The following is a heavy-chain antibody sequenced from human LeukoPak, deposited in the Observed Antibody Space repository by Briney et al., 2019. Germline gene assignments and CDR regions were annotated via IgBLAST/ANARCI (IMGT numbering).Heavy chain of an antibody. D-gene: IGHD2-15*01. CDR2: IIPIFGTA. CDR3: ARDDCSGGSCYYSRRNWFDP. Sequence: GASVKASCKASGGTFSSYAISWVRQAPGQGLEWMGGIIPIFGTANYAQKFQGRVTITADESTSTAYMELSSLRSEDTAVYYCARDDCSGGSCYYSRRNWFDPWGQGTLVTVSS. J-gene: IGHJ5*02. CDR1: GGTFSSYA. V-gene: IGHV1-69*13.